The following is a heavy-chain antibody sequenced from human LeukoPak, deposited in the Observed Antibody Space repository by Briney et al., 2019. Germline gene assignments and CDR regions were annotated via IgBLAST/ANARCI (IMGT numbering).Heavy chain of an antibody. V-gene: IGHV4-39*07. J-gene: IGHJ5*02. Sequence: SETLSLTCTVSGGSISSSSYYWDWIRQPPGKGLEWIGSIYYSGITYYNPSLKSRVTISVDTSKNQFSLKLSSVTAADTAVYYCARDMYLGTLRAWGQGTLVTVSS. D-gene: IGHD2-8*01. CDR2: IYYSGIT. CDR3: ARDMYLGTLRA. CDR1: GGSISSSSYY.